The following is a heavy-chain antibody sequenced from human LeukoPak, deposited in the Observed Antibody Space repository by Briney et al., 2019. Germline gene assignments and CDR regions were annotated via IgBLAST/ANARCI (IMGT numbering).Heavy chain of an antibody. V-gene: IGHV4-34*01. D-gene: IGHD2-2*01. CDR1: DGSFSGYY. Sequence: SETLSLTCAVYDGSFSGYYWSWIRQPPGKGLEWIGEINHSGSTNYNPSLKSRVTISVDTSKNQFSLKLSSVTAADTAVYYCARGSIVVVPAAEGGMDVWGKGTTVTVSS. CDR2: INHSGST. J-gene: IGHJ6*04. CDR3: ARGSIVVVPAAEGGMDV.